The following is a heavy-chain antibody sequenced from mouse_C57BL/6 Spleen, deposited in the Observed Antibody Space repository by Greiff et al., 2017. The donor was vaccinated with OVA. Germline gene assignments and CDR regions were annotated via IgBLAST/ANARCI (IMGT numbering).Heavy chain of an antibody. Sequence: EVKLMESGPGLVKPSQSLSFTCSVTGYSITSGYYWNWIRQFPGNKLECMGYISYDGSNKYNPSFKNRISITRDTSKNQFFLKLNSVTTEDTATYYCASVPSWFSYWGQGTLVTVSA. D-gene: IGHD5-1*01. J-gene: IGHJ3*01. CDR2: ISYDGSN. CDR3: ASVPSWFSY. V-gene: IGHV3-6*01. CDR1: GYSITSGYY.